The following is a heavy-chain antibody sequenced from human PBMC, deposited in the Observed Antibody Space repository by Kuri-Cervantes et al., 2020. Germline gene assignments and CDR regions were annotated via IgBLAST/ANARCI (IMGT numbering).Heavy chain of an antibody. J-gene: IGHJ4*02. D-gene: IGHD5-18*01. CDR3: ARDSEITATDRQFDY. CDR1: GGTFSSYD. V-gene: IGHV1-8*03. CDR2: MNPNSGNT. Sequence: ASVKVSCKASGGTFSSYDINWVRQATGQGLEWMGWMNPNSGNTGYAQKFQGRVTITADKSTSTAYMELSSLRSEDTAVYYCARDSEITATDRQFDYWGQGTLVTVSS.